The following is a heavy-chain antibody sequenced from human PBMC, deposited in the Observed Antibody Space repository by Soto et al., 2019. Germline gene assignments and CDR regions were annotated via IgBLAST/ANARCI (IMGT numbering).Heavy chain of an antibody. Sequence: QLQLQESGSGLVKPSQTLSLTCAVSGGSISSGGYSWSWIRQPPGKGLEWIGYIYHGSTYYNPSLKRRATXSXDXXKNQFSRKLSSVTAADTAVYYCARAGGLGAVAVDYWGQGTLVTVSS. V-gene: IGHV4-30-2*01. CDR2: IYHGST. CDR1: GGSISSGGYS. CDR3: ARAGGLGAVAVDY. D-gene: IGHD6-19*01. J-gene: IGHJ4*02.